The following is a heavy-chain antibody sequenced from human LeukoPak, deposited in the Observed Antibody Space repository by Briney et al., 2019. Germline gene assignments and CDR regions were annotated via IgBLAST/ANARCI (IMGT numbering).Heavy chain of an antibody. Sequence: SETLSLTCAVYGGSFSGYYWSWIRQPPGKGLEWIGEINHSGSTDYNPPLKSRVTISVDTSKNQFSLKLSSVTAADTAVYYCARIGRYCSSTSCRTNWFDPWGQGTLVTVSS. CDR1: GGSFSGYY. D-gene: IGHD2-2*01. CDR3: ARIGRYCSSTSCRTNWFDP. CDR2: INHSGST. V-gene: IGHV4-34*01. J-gene: IGHJ5*02.